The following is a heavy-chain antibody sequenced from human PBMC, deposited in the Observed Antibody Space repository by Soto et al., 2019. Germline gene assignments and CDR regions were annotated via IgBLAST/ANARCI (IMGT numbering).Heavy chain of an antibody. V-gene: IGHV1-46*03. Sequence: ASVKVSCKASGYTCTSYYMHWVRQAPGQGLEWMGIINPSGGSTSYAQKFQGRVTMTRDTSTSTVYMELSSRRSEDTAVYYCAREAGRAAAGTIWGQGTLVTLSS. CDR3: AREAGRAAAGTI. CDR2: INPSGGST. D-gene: IGHD6-13*01. CDR1: GYTCTSYY. J-gene: IGHJ4*02.